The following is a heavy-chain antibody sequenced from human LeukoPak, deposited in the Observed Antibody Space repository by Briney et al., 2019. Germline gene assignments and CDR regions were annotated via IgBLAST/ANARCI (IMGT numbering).Heavy chain of an antibody. V-gene: IGHV5-51*01. J-gene: IGHJ4*02. CDR3: ARHRGAFGSRSCCSLDY. CDR1: GYSFTNNW. Sequence: GEPLKISCQTSGYSFTNNWIGWVRQMPGKGLEWMGIIYPDDSDTRYSPSFQGQVTISADKSISTAYLQWRSLKASDTAMYYCARHRGAFGSRSCCSLDYWGQGTLVTVSS. D-gene: IGHD2-2*01. CDR2: IYPDDSDT.